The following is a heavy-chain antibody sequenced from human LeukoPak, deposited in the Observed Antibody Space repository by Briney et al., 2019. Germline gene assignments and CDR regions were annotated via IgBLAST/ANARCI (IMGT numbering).Heavy chain of an antibody. Sequence: GGSLRLSCAASGFTFDDYGMSWVRHAPAKGQELVSGINWNCGSTGYADSVKGRFTISRDNAKNSLYLQMNSLRAEDTALYYCARDVRSATYYYDSSGHKPNYFDYWGQGTLVTVSS. CDR2: INWNCGST. CDR3: ARDVRSATYYYDSSGHKPNYFDY. CDR1: GFTFDDYG. D-gene: IGHD3-22*01. J-gene: IGHJ4*02. V-gene: IGHV3-20*04.